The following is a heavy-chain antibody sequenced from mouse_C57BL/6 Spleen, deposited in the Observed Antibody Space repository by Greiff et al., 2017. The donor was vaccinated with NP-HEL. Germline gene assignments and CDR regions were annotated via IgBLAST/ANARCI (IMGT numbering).Heavy chain of an antibody. V-gene: IGHV1-82*01. CDR3: ARMGLLRPHWYFDV. D-gene: IGHD1-2*01. CDR2: IYPGDGDT. J-gene: IGHJ1*03. Sequence: VQLQESGPELVKPGASVKISCKASGYAFSSSWMNWVKQRPEKGLEWIGRIYPGDGDTNYNGKFKGKATLTADKSSSTAYMQLSSLTSEDSAVYFCARMGLLRPHWYFDVWGTGTTVTVSS. CDR1: GYAFSSSW.